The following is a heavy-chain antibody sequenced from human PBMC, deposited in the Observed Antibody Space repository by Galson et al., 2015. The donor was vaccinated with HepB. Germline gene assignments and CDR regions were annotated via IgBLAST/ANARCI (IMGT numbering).Heavy chain of an antibody. V-gene: IGHV3-15*01. CDR3: TTGYGYYDSSGYPLGMDV. Sequence: SLRLSCAASGFTFSNAWMSWVRQAPGKGLEWVGHIKSKTDGGTTDYAAPVKGRFTISRDDSKNTLYLQMNSLKTEDTAVYYCTTGYGYYDSSGYPLGMDVWGQGTTVTVSS. CDR2: IKSKTDGGTT. D-gene: IGHD3-22*01. J-gene: IGHJ6*02. CDR1: GFTFSNAW.